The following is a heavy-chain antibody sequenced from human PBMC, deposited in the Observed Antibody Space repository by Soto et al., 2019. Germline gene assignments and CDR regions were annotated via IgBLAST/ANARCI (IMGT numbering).Heavy chain of an antibody. CDR1: GGTFSSYA. CDR3: ARDGRIVGATNWFDP. D-gene: IGHD1-26*01. J-gene: IGHJ5*02. V-gene: IGHV1-69*13. CDR2: IIPIFGTA. Sequence: SVKVSYKASGGTFSSYAISWVRQAPGQGLEWMGGIIPIFGTANYAQKFQGRVTITADESTSTAYMELSSLRSEDTAVYYCARDGRIVGATNWFDPWGQGTLVTVSS.